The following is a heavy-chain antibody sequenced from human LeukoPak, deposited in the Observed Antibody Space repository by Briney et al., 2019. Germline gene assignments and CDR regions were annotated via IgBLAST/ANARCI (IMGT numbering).Heavy chain of an antibody. D-gene: IGHD3-22*01. CDR2: INHGEST. Sequence: YPSETLSLTCAVSGGSFSGYYWYWLRQPPGKGLEWIGEINHGESTNYNPSLKSRATLSVDTSKNQFSLKLTSVTAADTAVYYCARGRTYYYDTSGYYPSIYYGMDVWGQGTTVIVSS. CDR3: ARGRTYYYDTSGYYPSIYYGMDV. CDR1: GGSFSGYY. J-gene: IGHJ6*02. V-gene: IGHV4-34*01.